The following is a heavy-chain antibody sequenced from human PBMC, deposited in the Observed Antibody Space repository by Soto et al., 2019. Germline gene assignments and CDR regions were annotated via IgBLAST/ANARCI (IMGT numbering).Heavy chain of an antibody. J-gene: IGHJ6*02. V-gene: IGHV4-59*01. CDR2: IYYSGST. CDR1: GGSISSYY. D-gene: IGHD5-12*01. CDR3: AGRPYSGYPYYYYGMDV. Sequence: PSETLSLTCTVSGGSISSYYWSWIRQPPGKGLEWIGYIYYSGSTNYNPSLKSRVTISVDTSKNQFSLKLSSVTAADTAVYYCAGRPYSGYPYYYYGMDVWGQGTTVTVSS.